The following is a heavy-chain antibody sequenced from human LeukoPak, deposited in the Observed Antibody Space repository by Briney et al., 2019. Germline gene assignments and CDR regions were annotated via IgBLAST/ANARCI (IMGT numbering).Heavy chain of an antibody. CDR3: ARANGAMDYYYYYMDV. CDR1: GGSISSYY. V-gene: IGHV4-4*07. CDR2: IYTSGST. Sequence: PSETLSLTCTVSGGSISSYYWSWIRQPAGKGLEWIGRIYTSGSTNYNPSLKSRVTISVDTSKNQFSLKLSSVTAADTAVYYCARANGAMDYYYYYMDVWGKGTTVTISS. J-gene: IGHJ6*03. D-gene: IGHD5-18*01.